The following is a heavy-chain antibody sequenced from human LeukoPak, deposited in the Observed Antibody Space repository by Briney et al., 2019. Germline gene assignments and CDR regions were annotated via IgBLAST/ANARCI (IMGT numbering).Heavy chain of an antibody. D-gene: IGHD3-3*01. CDR3: ASKVNDFWSGYYIFLDY. J-gene: IGHJ4*02. CDR1: GGSISSSNW. V-gene: IGHV4-4*02. Sequence: PSETLSLTCAVSGGSISSSNWWSWVHQPPGKGLEWIGEIYHSGSTNYNPSLKSRVTISVDKSKNQFSLKLSSVTAADTAVYYCASKVNDFWSGYYIFLDYWGQGTLVTVSS. CDR2: IYHSGST.